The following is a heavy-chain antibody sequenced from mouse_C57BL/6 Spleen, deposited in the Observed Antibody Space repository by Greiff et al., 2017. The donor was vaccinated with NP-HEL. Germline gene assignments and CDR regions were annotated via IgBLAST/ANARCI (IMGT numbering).Heavy chain of an antibody. CDR1: GYTFTSYW. V-gene: IGHV1-64*01. D-gene: IGHD1-1*01. J-gene: IGHJ3*01. CDR3: ARGGMGYYWFAY. CDR2: IHPNSGST. Sequence: QVQLQQPGAELVKPGASVKLSCKASGYTFTSYWMHWVKQRPRQGLEWIGMIHPNSGSTNYNEKFKSKATLTVDKSSSTAYMQLSSLTSEDSAVYYCARGGMGYYWFAYWGQGTLVTVSA.